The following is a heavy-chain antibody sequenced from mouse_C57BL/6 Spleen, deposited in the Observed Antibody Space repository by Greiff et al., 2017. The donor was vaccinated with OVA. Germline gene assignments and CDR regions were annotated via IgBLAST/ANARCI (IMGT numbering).Heavy chain of an antibody. Sequence: VQLQQSGPELVKPGASVKLSCKASGYAFSSSWMNWVKQRPGKGLEWIGRIYPGDGDTNYNGKFKGKATLTADKSSSTDYMQLSSLTSEDSAVYFCARPYPIDDWGQGTSVTVSS. J-gene: IGHJ4*01. CDR3: ARPYPIDD. CDR1: GYAFSSSW. CDR2: IYPGDGDT. V-gene: IGHV1-82*01.